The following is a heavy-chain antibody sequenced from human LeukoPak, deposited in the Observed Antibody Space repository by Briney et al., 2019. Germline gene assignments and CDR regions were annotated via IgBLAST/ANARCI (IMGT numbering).Heavy chain of an antibody. CDR3: ARGSVTPDAGY. V-gene: IGHV4-59*01. CDR1: RSSMSGYY. Sequence: PSETLSLTCTVSRSSMSGYYWSWIRQPPGKGLERIGYTFDSETTDYNPSLKSRVIISVDTSKNQVSLKLNSVTAADTAIYYCARGSVTPDAGYWGPGTLVTVSS. D-gene: IGHD4-17*01. J-gene: IGHJ4*02. CDR2: TFDSETT.